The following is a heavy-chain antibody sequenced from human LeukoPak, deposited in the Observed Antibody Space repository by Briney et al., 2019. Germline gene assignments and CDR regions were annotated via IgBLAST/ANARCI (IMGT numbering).Heavy chain of an antibody. CDR2: INPNSGGT. Sequence: ASVKVSCKASGCTLTGYYMHWVRQAPGQGLEWMGRINPNSGGTNYAQKFQGRVTMTRDTSISTAYMELSRLRSDDTAVYYCARVAGIAVAGAPLRYWGQGTLVTVSS. D-gene: IGHD6-19*01. V-gene: IGHV1-2*06. CDR3: ARVAGIAVAGAPLRY. J-gene: IGHJ4*02. CDR1: GCTLTGYY.